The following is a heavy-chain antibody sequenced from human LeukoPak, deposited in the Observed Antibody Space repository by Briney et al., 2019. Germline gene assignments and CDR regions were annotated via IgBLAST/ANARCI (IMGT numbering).Heavy chain of an antibody. J-gene: IGHJ6*03. CDR2: INHSGST. Sequence: KSLETQCLTCAVYGGSFSGYYWSWIRQPPGKGLEWIGEINHSGSTNYNPSLKSRVTISVDTSKNQFSLKLSSVTAADTAVYYCASRGRGVAKRYYFYYMAVWGKGPRDTVSS. CDR1: GGSFSGYY. V-gene: IGHV4-34*01. CDR3: ASRGRGVAKRYYFYYMAV. D-gene: IGHD3-10*01.